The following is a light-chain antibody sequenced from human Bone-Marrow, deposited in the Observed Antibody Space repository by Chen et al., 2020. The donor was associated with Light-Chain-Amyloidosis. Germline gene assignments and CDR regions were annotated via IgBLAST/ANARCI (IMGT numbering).Light chain of an antibody. CDR3: QSYQGSSQGV. CDR1: SGSIATNY. V-gene: IGLV6-57*01. CDR2: EDD. J-gene: IGLJ3*02. Sequence: NFMLTQPHSVSESPGKTVIISCTRSSGSIATNYVQWYQQRPGSSPTTVFYEDDQRPSGVPDRFAGSIDRSSNSASLTFSGLKTEDEADYYCQSYQGSSQGVFGGGTKLTVL.